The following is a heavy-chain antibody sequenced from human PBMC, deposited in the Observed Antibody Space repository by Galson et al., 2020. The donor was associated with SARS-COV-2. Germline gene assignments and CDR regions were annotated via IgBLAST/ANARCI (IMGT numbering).Heavy chain of an antibody. D-gene: IGHD3-16*01. CDR2: ITRGSDTK. V-gene: IGHV3-48*02. CDR1: GFTFSSYS. J-gene: IGHJ4*01. Sequence: TGGSLRLSCAASGFTFSSYSMNWVRQAPGKGLEWVSYITRGSDTKYYADSVKGRFTVSRDNAKNSVYLHMNNLRDEDTAVYYCATEAYDYWGHGTLVTVSS. CDR3: ATEAYDY.